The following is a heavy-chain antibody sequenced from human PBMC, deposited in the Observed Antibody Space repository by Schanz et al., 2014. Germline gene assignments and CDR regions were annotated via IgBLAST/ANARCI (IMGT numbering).Heavy chain of an antibody. CDR2: INHGGST. CDR1: GGSFSGYY. V-gene: IGHV4-34*01. CDR3: ARAARRTRVVPLYFDY. Sequence: QVQLQQWGAGLLKPSETLSLTCAFYGGSFSGYYWSWIRQPPGKGLEWIAEINHGGSTNYNPSLKSRVTISVDTSKNQFSLTLSSATAADTAVYYCARAARRTRVVPLYFDYWGQGTLVTVSS. D-gene: IGHD2-2*01. J-gene: IGHJ4*02.